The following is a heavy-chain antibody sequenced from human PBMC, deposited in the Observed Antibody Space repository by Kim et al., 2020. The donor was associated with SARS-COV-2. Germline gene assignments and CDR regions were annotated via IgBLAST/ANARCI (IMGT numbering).Heavy chain of an antibody. Sequence: ADSVKGRFTISRDNSNNTLYLQMSSLRAEDTAVYYCVKDRGDTAMVTFDYWGQGTLVTVSS. J-gene: IGHJ4*02. D-gene: IGHD5-18*01. V-gene: IGHV3-64D*09. CDR3: VKDRGDTAMVTFDY.